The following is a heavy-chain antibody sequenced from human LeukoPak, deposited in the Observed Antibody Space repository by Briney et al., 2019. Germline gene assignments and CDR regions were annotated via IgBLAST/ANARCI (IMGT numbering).Heavy chain of an antibody. D-gene: IGHD1-26*01. V-gene: IGHV3-7*05. CDR3: ARDPVGPYGMDV. Sequence: GRSLRLSCAASGFTFSDYWMTWVRQAPGKGLEWVANIKQDGSDKYYVDSVKGRFTISRDNAKNSLYLQTNSLRAEDTAVYYCARDPVGPYGMDVWGQGTTVTVSS. CDR1: GFTFSDYW. J-gene: IGHJ6*02. CDR2: IKQDGSDK.